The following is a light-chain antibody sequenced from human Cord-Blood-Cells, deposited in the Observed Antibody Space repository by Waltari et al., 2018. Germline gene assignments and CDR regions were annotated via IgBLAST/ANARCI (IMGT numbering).Light chain of an antibody. CDR1: SSDVGGYNY. V-gene: IGLV2-14*01. CDR2: DVS. CDR3: SSYTSSSSWV. J-gene: IGLJ3*02. Sequence: QSALTQPASVSGSPGQSITISCPGTSSDVGGYNYVSWYQQHPGKAPKLMIYDVSKRPSGVSNRFSGSKSGNTASLTSSGLQAEDEADYYCSSYTSSSSWVFGGGTKLTVL.